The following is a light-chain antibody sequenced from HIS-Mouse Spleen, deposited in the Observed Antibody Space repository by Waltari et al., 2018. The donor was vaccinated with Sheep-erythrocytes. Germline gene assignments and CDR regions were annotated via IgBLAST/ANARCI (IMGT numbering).Light chain of an antibody. V-gene: IGLV2-14*02. J-gene: IGLJ3*02. CDR1: SSDVGSYNL. CDR3: SSYTSSSTWV. CDR2: EGS. Sequence: QLITISCTGTSSDVGSYNLVSWYQQHPGKAPKLMIYEGSKRPSGVSNRFSGSKSGNTASLTISGLQAEDEADYYCSSYTSSSTWVFGGGTKLTVL.